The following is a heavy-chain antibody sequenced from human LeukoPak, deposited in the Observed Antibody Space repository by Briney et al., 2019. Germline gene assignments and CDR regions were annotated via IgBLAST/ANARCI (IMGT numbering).Heavy chain of an antibody. J-gene: IGHJ4*02. V-gene: IGHV3-23*01. D-gene: IGHD4-11*01. Sequence: GGSLRLSCLTSGFTFSTNAMSWVRQAPGKGLEWISGISGSGASTYYADSVTGRFTISRDNSRNTLYLQMNSLRAEDTAVYYCAKAIWMTTVTPDYWGQGTLDTVSS. CDR3: AKAIWMTTVTPDY. CDR1: GFTFSTNA. CDR2: ISGSGAST.